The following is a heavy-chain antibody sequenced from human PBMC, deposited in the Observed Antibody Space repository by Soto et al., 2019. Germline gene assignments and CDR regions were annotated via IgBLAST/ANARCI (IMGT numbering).Heavy chain of an antibody. D-gene: IGHD3-10*01. CDR2: IYYSGST. CDR1: GGSISSGGYY. J-gene: IGHJ6*02. V-gene: IGHV4-31*03. CDR3: ARDSMVRGVIRLPYGMDV. Sequence: QVQLQESGPGLVKPSQTLSLTCTVSGGSISSGGYYWSWIRQHPGKGLEWIGYIYYSGSTYYNPSLKRRVTISVDTSKNQFSLKLSSVTAADTAVYYCARDSMVRGVIRLPYGMDVWGQGTTVTVSS.